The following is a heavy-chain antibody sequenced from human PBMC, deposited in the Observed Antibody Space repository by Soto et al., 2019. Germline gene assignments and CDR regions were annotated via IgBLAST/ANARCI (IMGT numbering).Heavy chain of an antibody. Sequence: EVQLVESGGGLVQPGGSLRLSCAASGFTFSNYWMSWLRQSPGKGLEWVANIKQDGSETHYVDSVKGRLTISRDNAKTSLYLQMNSLRAEDTAVYYCARAEAALYYFDYWGLGTLFTVSP. CDR1: GFTFSNYW. CDR2: IKQDGSET. CDR3: ARAEAALYYFDY. D-gene: IGHD6-6*01. J-gene: IGHJ4*02. V-gene: IGHV3-7*01.